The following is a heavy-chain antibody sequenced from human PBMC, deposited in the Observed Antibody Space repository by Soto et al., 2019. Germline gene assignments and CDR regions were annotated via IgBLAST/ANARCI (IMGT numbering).Heavy chain of an antibody. CDR1: GGSFSTYD. J-gene: IGHJ3*02. D-gene: IGHD2-15*01. Sequence: SETLSLTCAVYGGSFSTYDWIWIRQSPGKGLEWIGEIDHSGSTNYNPSLKSRATISVDTSKNQFSLKLSSVTAADTAVYYCARGGYCSGGGCYSGAFDIWGQGTMVTVSS. CDR2: IDHSGST. CDR3: ARGGYCSGGGCYSGAFDI. V-gene: IGHV4-34*01.